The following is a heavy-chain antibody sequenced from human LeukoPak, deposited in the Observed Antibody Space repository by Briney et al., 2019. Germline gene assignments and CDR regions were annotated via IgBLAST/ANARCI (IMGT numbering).Heavy chain of an antibody. CDR2: INSYNGNT. Sequence: ASVKVSCKASGYTFTSYGISWVRQAPAQELDWMGWINSYNGNTNYAQKLQGRLTITTHTYTRTAYMELRSLRSDDTAVYYCAREGVDCSGGRCYSNFDYWGQGTLVTVSS. D-gene: IGHD2-15*01. CDR1: GYTFTSYG. J-gene: IGHJ4*02. CDR3: AREGVDCSGGRCYSNFDY. V-gene: IGHV1-18*01.